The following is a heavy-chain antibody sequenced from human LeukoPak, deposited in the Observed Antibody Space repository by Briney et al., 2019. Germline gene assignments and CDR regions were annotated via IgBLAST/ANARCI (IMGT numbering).Heavy chain of an antibody. J-gene: IGHJ4*02. CDR2: INHSGST. V-gene: IGHV4-34*01. CDR1: GGSFSGYY. Sequence: SETLSLTCAVYGGSFSGYYWSWIRQPPGKGLEWIGEINHSGSTNYNPSLKSRVTISVNTSKNQFSLKLSSVTAADTAVYYCARGRYFDYWGQGTLVTVSS. CDR3: ARGRYFDY.